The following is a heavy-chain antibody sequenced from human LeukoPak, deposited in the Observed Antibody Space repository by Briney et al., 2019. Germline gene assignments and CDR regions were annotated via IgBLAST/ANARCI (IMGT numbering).Heavy chain of an antibody. Sequence: PAGSLRPSCAASGFTSTYYQMNCVRQAPGKGLEWVSYISSNSTSTMYYADSVKGRFTISRDNAKNSLYLQMNSLRAEDTAVYYCARDFPVLNVWGQGTTVSVSS. D-gene: IGHD3-9*01. J-gene: IGHJ6*02. CDR3: ARDFPVLNV. V-gene: IGHV3-48*03. CDR2: ISSNSTSTM. CDR1: GFTSTYYQ.